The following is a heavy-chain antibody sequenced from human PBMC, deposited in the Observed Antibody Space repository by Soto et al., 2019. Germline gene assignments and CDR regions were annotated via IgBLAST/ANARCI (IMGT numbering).Heavy chain of an antibody. J-gene: IGHJ3*02. CDR2: ISSSSSTI. V-gene: IGHV3-48*01. CDR3: ARVSVVADAFDI. Sequence: EVQLVESGGGLVQPGGTLRLSCAASGFTFSSYSMNWVRQAPGKGLEWASYISSSSSTIYYADSVKGRFTISRDNAKNSLYLQMNSLRAEDTAVYYCARVSVVADAFDIWGQGTMVTVSS. CDR1: GFTFSSYS. D-gene: IGHD2-15*01.